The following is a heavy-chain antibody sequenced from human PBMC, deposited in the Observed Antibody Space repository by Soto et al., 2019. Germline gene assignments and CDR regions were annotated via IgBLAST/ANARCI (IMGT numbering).Heavy chain of an antibody. D-gene: IGHD6-13*01. CDR3: AKDGDMAAAAYYFDY. J-gene: IGHJ4*02. Sequence: SLRLSCAASGFTFNNYGMHWVRQAPGKGLEWVAVLSYDGGDKYYSDSVKGRFTISRDNFKKTLYLQLNSLRPEDTAIYYCAKDGDMAAAAYYFDYWGQGTLVTVSS. CDR1: GFTFNNYG. CDR2: LSYDGGDK. V-gene: IGHV3-30*18.